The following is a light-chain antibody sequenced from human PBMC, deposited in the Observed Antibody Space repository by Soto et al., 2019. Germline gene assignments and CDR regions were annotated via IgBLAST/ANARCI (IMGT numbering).Light chain of an antibody. V-gene: IGKV3-20*01. CDR3: QHYGGSFI. J-gene: IGKJ3*01. CDR1: QSNNSKT. CDR2: KNS. Sequence: DNVFTQSPGPPFFSPGEGTPGPRRVRQSNNSKTLVRCQRKFCQAPRLPGYKNSSTATGIPDRFSGSGSGTDFTLSISRLEPEDFAVYYCQHYGGSFIFGPGTKVDIK.